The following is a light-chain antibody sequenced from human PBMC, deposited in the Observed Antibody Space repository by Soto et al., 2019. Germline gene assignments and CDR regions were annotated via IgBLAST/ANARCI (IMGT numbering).Light chain of an antibody. V-gene: IGLV2-11*01. Sequence: QSALTQPRSVSGSPGQPVTISCTGINSDVGCYVYVSWYQQHPGKAPNLIIYDVNKRPSGVPHRFSGSKSGNTASLTISGLQEEDEADYYCWSYGGSYTSEVFGGGTKRTVL. CDR1: NSDVGCYVY. J-gene: IGLJ2*01. CDR3: WSYGGSYTSEV. CDR2: DVN.